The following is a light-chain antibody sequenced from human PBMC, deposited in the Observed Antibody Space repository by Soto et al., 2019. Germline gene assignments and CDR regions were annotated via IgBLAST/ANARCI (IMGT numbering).Light chain of an antibody. J-gene: IGKJ3*01. CDR1: QNVGTN. CDR3: QHYINLPLT. Sequence: EIVLTQSPGTLSLSPGERATLSCRASQNVGTNLAWYQQKPGQAPRLLIYGASSRAIGIPDRFSGSGSGTDFTVSISRLEPEDFAVYYCQHYINLPLTFGPGTKVDIK. V-gene: IGKV3-20*01. CDR2: GAS.